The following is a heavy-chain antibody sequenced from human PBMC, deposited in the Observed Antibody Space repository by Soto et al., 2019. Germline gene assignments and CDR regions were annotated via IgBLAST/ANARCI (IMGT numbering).Heavy chain of an antibody. CDR2: IFPIFGTA. Sequence: QVQLVQSGAEVTKPGSSVKVSCKASGGTFSSYAISWVRQAPGQGLEWMGGIFPIFGTANYAQKFQGRVTITADESTSTASMELSSLRSEDTALYYCARVRRDGYNEPLDYWGQGTLVTVSS. V-gene: IGHV1-69*01. CDR3: ARVRRDGYNEPLDY. D-gene: IGHD5-12*01. CDR1: GGTFSSYA. J-gene: IGHJ4*02.